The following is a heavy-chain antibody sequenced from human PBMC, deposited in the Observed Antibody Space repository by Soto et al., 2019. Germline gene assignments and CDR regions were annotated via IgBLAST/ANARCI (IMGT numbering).Heavy chain of an antibody. Sequence: QVQLVESGGGLVRPGGSLRLSCATYGFTFSDYYMSWIRQAPGKGLEWVSYIASRDPTVYYADSVRGRFTISRDNARNLLYMQMDNLRADDTAVYYCAREKSSGYYGMDVWGQGTTVTVSS. CDR3: AREKSSGYYGMDV. D-gene: IGHD3-22*01. V-gene: IGHV3-11*01. J-gene: IGHJ6*02. CDR2: IASRDPTV. CDR1: GFTFSDYY.